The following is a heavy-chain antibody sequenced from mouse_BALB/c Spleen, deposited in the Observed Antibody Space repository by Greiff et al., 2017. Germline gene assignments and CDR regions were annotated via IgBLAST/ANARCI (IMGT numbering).Heavy chain of an antibody. Sequence: EVKVVESGGGLVQPGGSLKLSCAASGFTFSSYGMSWVRQTPDKRLELVATINSNGGSTYYPDSVKGRFTISRDNAKNTLYLQMSSLKSEDTAMYYCSRTGTYYFDYWGQGTTLTVSS. J-gene: IGHJ2*01. V-gene: IGHV5-6-3*01. CDR3: SRTGTYYFDY. D-gene: IGHD4-1*01. CDR2: INSNGGST. CDR1: GFTFSSYG.